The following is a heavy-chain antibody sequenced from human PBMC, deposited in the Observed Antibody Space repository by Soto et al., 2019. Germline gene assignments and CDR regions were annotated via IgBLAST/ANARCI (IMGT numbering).Heavy chain of an antibody. V-gene: IGHV2-5*02. CDR3: AHRPSTAPGYFDY. Sequence: QITLKESGPTLVKPTQTLTLTCSFSGSSLSTNGVGVAWIRQPPGNALEWLALIYWDDDRRYNPSLKSRLTITKDTSTSQVVLTMTYMDPVDTATYYCAHRPSTAPGYFDYWGQGTLGTVS. CDR1: GSSLSTNGVG. CDR2: IYWDDDR. D-gene: IGHD2-15*01. J-gene: IGHJ4*02.